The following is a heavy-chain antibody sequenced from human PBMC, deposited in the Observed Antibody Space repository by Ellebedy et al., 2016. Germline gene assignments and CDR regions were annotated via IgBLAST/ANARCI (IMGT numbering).Heavy chain of an antibody. CDR1: GFIVTAHG. V-gene: IGHV3-23*01. CDR3: ARGTFAPDY. CDR2: LTSDAKNT. D-gene: IGHD2/OR15-2a*01. Sequence: GESLKISCAASGFIVTAHGMSWVRQAPGKGLEWVSSLTSDAKNTFYANSVKGRFTISRDSSKNTLSLQLNSLTAEDTALYYCARGTFAPDYWGQGTLVTVSS. J-gene: IGHJ4*02.